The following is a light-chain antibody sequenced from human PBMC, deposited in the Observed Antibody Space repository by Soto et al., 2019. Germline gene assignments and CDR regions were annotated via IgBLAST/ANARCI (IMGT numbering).Light chain of an antibody. CDR1: QSVSTY. J-gene: IGKJ4*01. CDR2: DAS. CDR3: QQHSDWVT. Sequence: EIVLTQSPATLSLSPGERGTLSCRASQSVSTYLAWYQQKPGQAPRLLIYDASNRATVIPARFSGSGSGTDFTLTISYIEPEDSAFYYCQQHSDWVTFGGGTKVEI. V-gene: IGKV3-11*01.